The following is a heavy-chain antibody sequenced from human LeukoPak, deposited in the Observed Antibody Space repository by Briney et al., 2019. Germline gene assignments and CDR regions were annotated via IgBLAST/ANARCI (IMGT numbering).Heavy chain of an antibody. J-gene: IGHJ5*02. CDR2: IYYSGST. D-gene: IGHD3-10*01. V-gene: IGHV4-39*01. CDR1: GGSISSSSYY. Sequence: SETLSLTCTVSGGSISSSSYYWGWIRQPPGKGLEWIGSIYYSGSTYYNPSLTSRVTISVDTSKNQFSLKLSSVTAADTAVYYCATQYDYRLETWFDPWGQGTLVTVSS. CDR3: ATQYDYRLETWFDP.